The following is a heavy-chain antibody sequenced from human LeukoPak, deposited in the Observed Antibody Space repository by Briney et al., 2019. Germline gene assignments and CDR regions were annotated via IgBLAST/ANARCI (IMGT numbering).Heavy chain of an antibody. D-gene: IGHD1-1*01. CDR3: TRARPELGGPSLEFDY. CDR2: IYYSGST. CDR1: DGSIRSYY. V-gene: IGHV4-59*01. J-gene: IGHJ4*02. Sequence: SETLSLTCTVSDGSIRSYYWSWIRQPPGKGLEWIGYIYYSGSTNYNPSLKSRVALSVDMSKNQFSLKLRSVTAADTAVYFCTRARPELGGPSLEFDYWGQGTLVTVSS.